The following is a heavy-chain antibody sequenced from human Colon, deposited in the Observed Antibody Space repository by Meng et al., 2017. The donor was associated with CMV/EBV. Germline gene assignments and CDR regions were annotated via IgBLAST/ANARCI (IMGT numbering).Heavy chain of an antibody. V-gene: IGHV4-34*01. J-gene: IGHJ4*02. D-gene: IGHD4-11*01. CDR1: GESLSNFS. CDR3: ARGMFFSSSYYEFDF. Sequence: SETLSLTCAVEGESLSNFSCAWIRHSPRKGLEWIGEINHSGSPNYNPSLIRRLTISVDSPKREISLRLTSVTAADTGVYYCARGMFFSSSYYEFDFWGQGTLVTVSS. CDR2: INHSGSP.